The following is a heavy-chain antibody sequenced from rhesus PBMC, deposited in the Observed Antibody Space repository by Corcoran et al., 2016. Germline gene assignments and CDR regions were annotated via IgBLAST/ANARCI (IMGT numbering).Heavy chain of an antibody. V-gene: IGHV4-73*01. CDR1: GGSIRDYY. J-gene: IGHJ5-1*01. D-gene: IGHD1-44*01. CDR3: ARDTVGTTKDRFDV. Sequence: QVTLQQWGEGLVKPSETLSLTCAAYGGSIRDYYWTWIRRPPGKGLEWSGNIDGYTTSTDYNPSLKNRVTISKDTSKNQFSLKLSSVTAADTAVYYCARDTVGTTKDRFDVWGRGVLVTVSS. CDR2: IDGYTTST.